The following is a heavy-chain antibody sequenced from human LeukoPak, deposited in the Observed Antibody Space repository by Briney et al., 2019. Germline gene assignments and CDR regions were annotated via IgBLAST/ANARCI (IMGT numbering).Heavy chain of an antibody. V-gene: IGHV2-5*02. CDR1: GFSLTTRGEG. J-gene: IGHJ4*02. Sequence: SGPTLVKPTQTLTLMCTFSGFSLTTRGEGVGWIRQPPGKALEWLALIYWDGDKRYSPSLKSRLTITKDTSRDQVVLKMTYMDPVDTATYYCARYTSTWPRNYFDYWGQGTLVTVSS. CDR3: ARYTSTWPRNYFDY. D-gene: IGHD6-13*01. CDR2: IYWDGDK.